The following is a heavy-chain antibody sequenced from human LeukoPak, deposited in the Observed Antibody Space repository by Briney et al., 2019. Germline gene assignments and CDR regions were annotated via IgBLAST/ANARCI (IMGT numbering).Heavy chain of an antibody. CDR1: GGSFSGYY. D-gene: IGHD6-13*01. CDR2: INHSGST. Sequence: SETLSLTCAVYGGSFSGYYWSWIRQPPGKGLEWIGEINHSGSTNYNPSLKSLVTISVDTSKNQFSLKLSSVTAADTAVYYCARGSGIAKDWGQGTLVTVSS. J-gene: IGHJ4*02. CDR3: ARGSGIAKD. V-gene: IGHV4-34*01.